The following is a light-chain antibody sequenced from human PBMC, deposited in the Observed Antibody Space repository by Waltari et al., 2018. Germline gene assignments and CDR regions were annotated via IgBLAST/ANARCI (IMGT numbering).Light chain of an antibody. CDR1: QSVSRN. Sequence: EIVMTQSPATLSVSPGERATLSCRARQSVSRNLAWYQKKPGQAPRLLIYGASTRATGIPARFSGSGSGTEFTLTISSLQSEDFAVYYCQQYNDWPPYTFGQGTKLEIE. J-gene: IGKJ2*01. CDR2: GAS. V-gene: IGKV3-15*01. CDR3: QQYNDWPPYT.